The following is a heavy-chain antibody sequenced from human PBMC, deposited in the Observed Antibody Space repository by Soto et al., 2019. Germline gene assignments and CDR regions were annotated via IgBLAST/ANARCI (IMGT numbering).Heavy chain of an antibody. CDR2: FDPEDGET. CDR1: GSTLTELS. Sequence: ASVTVSCQVSGSTLTELSMHWVRQAPGKGLEWMGGFDPEDGETIYAQKFQGRVTMTEDTSTDTAYMELSSLRSEDTAVYYCATATLILWGQGTLVTVSS. V-gene: IGHV1-24*01. J-gene: IGHJ4*02. CDR3: ATATLIL. D-gene: IGHD2-21*01.